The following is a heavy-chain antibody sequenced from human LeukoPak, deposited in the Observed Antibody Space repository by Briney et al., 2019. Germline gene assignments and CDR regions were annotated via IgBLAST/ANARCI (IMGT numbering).Heavy chain of an antibody. CDR3: AKQLGYCSDGSCYFPY. Sequence: GGSLRLSCAASGFTFSSSAMSWVRQAPGKGLEWVSAISNNGGYTYYADSVQGRFTISRDNSKSTLCLQMNSLRAEDTAVYYCAKQLGYCSDGSCYFPYWGQGTLVTVSS. V-gene: IGHV3-23*01. D-gene: IGHD2-15*01. CDR2: ISNNGGYT. CDR1: GFTFSSSA. J-gene: IGHJ4*02.